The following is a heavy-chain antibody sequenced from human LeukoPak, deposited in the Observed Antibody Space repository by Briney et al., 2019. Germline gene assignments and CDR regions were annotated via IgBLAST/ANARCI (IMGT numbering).Heavy chain of an antibody. J-gene: IGHJ6*03. Sequence: GGSLRLSCAAFGFTFSSYAMTWVRQAPGKGLEWVSVISDSGGSTYYADSVKGRFTISRDNSKNTLYLQMNSLRAEDTAVYYCAKDHLFGVVIDYYYMDVWGKGTTVTVSS. D-gene: IGHD3-3*01. CDR3: AKDHLFGVVIDYYYMDV. CDR2: ISDSGGST. V-gene: IGHV3-23*01. CDR1: GFTFSSYA.